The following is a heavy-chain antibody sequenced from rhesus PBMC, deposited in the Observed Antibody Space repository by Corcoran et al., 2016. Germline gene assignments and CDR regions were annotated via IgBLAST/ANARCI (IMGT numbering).Heavy chain of an antibody. CDR2: IDPSNSDA. CDR3: ARGRTLGFDY. J-gene: IGHJ4*01. Sequence: EVQLVQSGAEVKRPGESLKISCKTSGYSFNNYWISWVRQRSGKGLEWMGAIDPSNSDARYSPSFQGQVTISADKSITTAYLQWSSLKASDTATYYCARGRTLGFDYWGQGVLVTVSS. V-gene: IGHV5-20*02. D-gene: IGHD2-39*01. CDR1: GYSFNNYW.